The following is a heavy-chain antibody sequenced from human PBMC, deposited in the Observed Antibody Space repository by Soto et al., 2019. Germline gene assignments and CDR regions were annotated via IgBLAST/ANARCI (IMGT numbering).Heavy chain of an antibody. Sequence: HVQLVQSGGEVKKPGASVKVACNTSGYTFNTYFITWVRQAPGQGLEWMGGISPHNGNTNYAEKFQGRVTMTADTITKTAYMELRKLRIDDTAAYYCARDTGNSLDYWGQGTPATVSS. CDR2: ISPHNGNT. V-gene: IGHV1-18*01. J-gene: IGHJ4*02. CDR3: ARDTGNSLDY. CDR1: GYTFNTYF.